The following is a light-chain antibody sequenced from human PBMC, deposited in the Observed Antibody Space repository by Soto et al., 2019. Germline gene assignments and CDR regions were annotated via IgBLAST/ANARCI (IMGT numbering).Light chain of an antibody. V-gene: IGKV1-5*03. CDR1: QSISVY. Sequence: DIRMTQSPSTLSASGGDRATITCRASQSISVYLAWYQQKPGKAPKLLIYKASNLESGVPSRFSGSGSGTEFTLTISSLQPDDFATYYCQQYNSYRTFGQGTKVEIK. CDR3: QQYNSYRT. CDR2: KAS. J-gene: IGKJ1*01.